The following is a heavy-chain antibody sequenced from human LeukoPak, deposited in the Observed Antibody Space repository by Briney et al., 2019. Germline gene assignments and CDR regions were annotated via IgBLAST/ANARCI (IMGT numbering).Heavy chain of an antibody. CDR2: INHSGST. CDR3: ARVDYGDYSKDFDF. V-gene: IGHV4-34*01. CDR1: GGSFSGYY. Sequence: SETLSLTCAVYGGSFSGYYWSWLRQPPGKGLEWIGEINHSGSTNYNPSLKSRVTISVDTSKNQFSLKLSSVAAADTAVYYCARVDYGDYSKDFDFWSQGTLVTVSS. D-gene: IGHD4-17*01. J-gene: IGHJ4*02.